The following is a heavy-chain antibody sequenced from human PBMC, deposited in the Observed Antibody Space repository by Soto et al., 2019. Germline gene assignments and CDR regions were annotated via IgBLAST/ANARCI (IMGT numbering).Heavy chain of an antibody. V-gene: IGHV1-69*13. CDR1: GGTFSSYA. Sequence: ASVKVSCKASGGTFSSYAISWVRQAPGQGLEWMGGIIPIFGTANYAQKFQGRVTITADESTSTAYMELNSLRTEDTAFYYCAKDIAGSGWYSLDYWGQGTLVTVSS. D-gene: IGHD6-19*01. CDR3: AKDIAGSGWYSLDY. CDR2: IIPIFGTA. J-gene: IGHJ4*02.